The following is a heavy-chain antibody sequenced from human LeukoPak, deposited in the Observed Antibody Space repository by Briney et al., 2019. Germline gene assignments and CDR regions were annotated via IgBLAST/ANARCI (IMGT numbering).Heavy chain of an antibody. CDR3: ARGHWDFDL. V-gene: IGHV4-34*01. CDR2: INHVGSI. CDR1: GVSFSGSY. Sequence: SETLSLTCVVYGVSFSGSYWSWFRQPPGKGLEWIGEINHVGSINYNPSLKSRVTISVDTSKNQFSLKLISVTAADTAVYFCARGHWDFDLWGRGTLVTVSS. J-gene: IGHJ2*01.